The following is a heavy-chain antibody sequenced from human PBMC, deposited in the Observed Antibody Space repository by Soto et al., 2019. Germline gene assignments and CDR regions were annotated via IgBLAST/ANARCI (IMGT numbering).Heavy chain of an antibody. J-gene: IGHJ3*02. Sequence: VGSLRRYCAASGFTCSDYYMTWLRQAPGKWLEWVSYISSSGSGIDYPDSVKGRFTIARDNAKNSLYLQMSSLKVEDTAVYYCAISYSDSFDIWGQGTMVTVSS. CDR3: AISYSDSFDI. V-gene: IGHV3-11*01. CDR2: ISSSGSGI. CDR1: GFTCSDYY. D-gene: IGHD2-8*01.